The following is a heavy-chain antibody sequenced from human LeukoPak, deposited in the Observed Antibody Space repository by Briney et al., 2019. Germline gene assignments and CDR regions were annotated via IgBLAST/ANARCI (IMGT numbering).Heavy chain of an antibody. CDR2: ISSSSSTI. V-gene: IGHV3-11*04. CDR1: GFTFSDYY. CDR3: ARGNLPSLIDC. J-gene: IGHJ4*02. Sequence: GYLTRYCAASGFTFSDYYMSWIRQAPGQGLEWISYISSSSSTIYYADPVKGRFTISRANATNSLYLQMISLEAEAASLYYCARGNLPSLIDCWGQGSLVTVS.